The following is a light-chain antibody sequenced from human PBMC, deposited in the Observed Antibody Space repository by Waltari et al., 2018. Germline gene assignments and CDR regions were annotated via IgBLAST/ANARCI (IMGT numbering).Light chain of an antibody. CDR1: SSNIEHNA. J-gene: IGLJ3*02. V-gene: IGLV1-44*01. CDR2: TNN. Sequence: QSVLTQPPSASGTPGQRVTIPCSGGSSNIEHNALNWYRQLPGTAPKLLIYTNNQRPSGVPDRFSASKSGTSASLAISGLQSEDEAHYYCAAWDDSLSGWVFGGGTKLTVL. CDR3: AAWDDSLSGWV.